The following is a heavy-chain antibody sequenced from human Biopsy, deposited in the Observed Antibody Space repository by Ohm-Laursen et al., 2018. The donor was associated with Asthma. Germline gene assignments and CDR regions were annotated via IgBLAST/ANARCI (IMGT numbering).Heavy chain of an antibody. CDR3: ARTYYDFLTGQVKDVFGV. J-gene: IGHJ3*01. V-gene: IGHV1-3*04. Sequence: ASVKASCKASGYNFISFAIHSVRQAPGQRLEWMGCVNTGNGDTKYSQKFQGRVTITRDTSASTAYMELRSLRSEDTATYYCARTYYDFLTGQVKDVFGVWGQGTMVTVSS. CDR2: VNTGNGDT. D-gene: IGHD3-9*01. CDR1: GYNFISFA.